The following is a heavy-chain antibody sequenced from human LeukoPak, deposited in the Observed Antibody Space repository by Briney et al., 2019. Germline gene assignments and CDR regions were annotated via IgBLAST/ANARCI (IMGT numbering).Heavy chain of an antibody. J-gene: IGHJ4*02. CDR2: INHSGST. CDR1: GGSISSGGYY. V-gene: IGHV4-39*07. D-gene: IGHD3-22*01. Sequence: SETLSLTCTVSGGSISSGGYYWSWIRQPPGKGLEWIGEINHSGSTNYNPSLKSRVTISVDTSKNQFSLKLSSVTAADTAVYYCARDVLLYYYDSSGYTDYWGQGTLVTVSS. CDR3: ARDVLLYYYDSSGYTDY.